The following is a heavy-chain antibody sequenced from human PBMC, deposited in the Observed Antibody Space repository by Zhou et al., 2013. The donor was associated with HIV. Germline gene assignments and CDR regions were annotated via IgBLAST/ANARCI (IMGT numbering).Heavy chain of an antibody. CDR2: IIPILGIA. CDR3: ARDYVGIVVVPAATRFDY. D-gene: IGHD2-2*01. Sequence: QVQLVQSGAEVKKPGSSVKVSCKASGDTFGSYAISWVRQTPGQGLEWMGGIIPILGIANYAQKFQGRVTITADKSTSTAYMELSSLRSEDTAVYYCARDYVGIVVVPAATRFDYWGQGTLVTVSS. CDR1: GDTFGSYA. V-gene: IGHV1-69*04. J-gene: IGHJ4*02.